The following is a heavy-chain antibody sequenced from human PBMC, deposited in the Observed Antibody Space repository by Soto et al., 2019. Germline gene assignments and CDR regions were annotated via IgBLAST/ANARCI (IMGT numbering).Heavy chain of an antibody. CDR2: ISAYNGNT. Sequence: ASVKVSCKASGYTFASYGISWVRQAPGQGLEWMGWISAYNGNTNYAQKLQGRVTMTTDTSTSTAYMELRSLRSEDTAVYYCARDSVGSSSGWSHSGYYGMDVWGQGTTVTVSS. J-gene: IGHJ6*02. D-gene: IGHD6-19*01. V-gene: IGHV1-18*01. CDR1: GYTFASYG. CDR3: ARDSVGSSSGWSHSGYYGMDV.